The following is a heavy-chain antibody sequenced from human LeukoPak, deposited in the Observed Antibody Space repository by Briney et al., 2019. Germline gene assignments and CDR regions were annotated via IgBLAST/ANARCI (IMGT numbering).Heavy chain of an antibody. Sequence: GGSLRLSCAASGFTFSSYWMSWVRQAPGKGLEWVANIKQDGSEKYYVDSVKGRFTISRDNAKNSLYLQMNSLRAEDTAVYYCARGGTYYDILTGYYTAWYFEYWGQGTLVTVSS. CDR3: ARGGTYYDILTGYYTAWYFEY. V-gene: IGHV3-7*04. CDR2: IKQDGSEK. J-gene: IGHJ4*02. D-gene: IGHD3-9*01. CDR1: GFTFSSYW.